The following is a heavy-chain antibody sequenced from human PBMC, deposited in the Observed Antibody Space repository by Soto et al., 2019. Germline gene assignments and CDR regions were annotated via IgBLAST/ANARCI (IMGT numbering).Heavy chain of an antibody. CDR1: GYSFSCYW. V-gene: IGHV5-10-1*01. CDR2: IDPSDSQT. Sequence: PGESQRITCKGFGYSFSCYWITLVRQKPGKGLEWMGRIDPSDSQTYYSPSFRGHVTISATKSITTVFLQWSSLRASDTAMYYCARQIYDSDTGPNFQYYFDSWGQGTPVTVSS. CDR3: ARQIYDSDTGPNFQYYFDS. J-gene: IGHJ4*02. D-gene: IGHD3-22*01.